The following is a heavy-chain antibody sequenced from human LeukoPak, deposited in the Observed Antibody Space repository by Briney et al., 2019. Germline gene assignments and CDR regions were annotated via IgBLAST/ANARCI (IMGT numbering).Heavy chain of an antibody. CDR3: ARVSLRAGGPYFDY. Sequence: QTGGSLRLSCAASGFTFSSYEMNWVRQAPGKGLEWVSYISSSGSTIYYADSVKGRFTISRDNAKNSLYLQMNSLRAEDTAVYYCARVSLRAGGPYFDYWGQGTLVTVSS. V-gene: IGHV3-48*03. CDR2: ISSSGSTI. D-gene: IGHD3-10*01. CDR1: GFTFSSYE. J-gene: IGHJ4*02.